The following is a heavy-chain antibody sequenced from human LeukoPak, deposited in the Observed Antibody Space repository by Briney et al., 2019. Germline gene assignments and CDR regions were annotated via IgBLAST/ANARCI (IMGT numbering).Heavy chain of an antibody. CDR3: AIYGGSGTNAFDM. CDR1: GFTFSSYA. V-gene: IGHV3-23*01. Sequence: GGALRLSCAASGFTFSSYAMTWVRPGPGKGLEWVSDISGGGGSTYYADSVKGRFTISRDNSKNTLYLQMHSLRAGDTAVYHCAIYGGSGTNAFDMWGQGTMVTVSS. J-gene: IGHJ3*02. D-gene: IGHD5-12*01. CDR2: ISGGGGST.